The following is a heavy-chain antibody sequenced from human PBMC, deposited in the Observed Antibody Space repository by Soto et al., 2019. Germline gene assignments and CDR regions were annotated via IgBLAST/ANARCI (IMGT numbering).Heavy chain of an antibody. D-gene: IGHD1-1*01. J-gene: IGHJ4*02. Sequence: SETLSLTCTVSGGSISSYYWSWIRQPPGKGLEWIGYIYDSGSTNYNPSLKSRVTISVDTSKNQFSLKLSSLTAADTAVYYCARYYNFFWYFDFWGQGTLVTVSS. V-gene: IGHV4-59*01. CDR1: GGSISSYY. CDR3: ARYYNFFWYFDF. CDR2: IYDSGST.